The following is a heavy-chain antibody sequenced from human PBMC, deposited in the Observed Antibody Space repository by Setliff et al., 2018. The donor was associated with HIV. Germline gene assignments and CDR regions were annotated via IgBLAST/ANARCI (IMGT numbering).Heavy chain of an antibody. CDR3: AKGEQNALRYFASLPEGEYFQH. J-gene: IGHJ1*01. CDR1: GTNLDSFV. D-gene: IGHD3-9*01. Sequence: GASVKVSCKASGTNLDSFVISWVRQASGQGLEWMGGITPVIGRPNYAQRFHGRVTITAEKSTNTAYMELTSLTSDDTAVYFCAKGEQNALRYFASLPEGEYFQHWGQGTVVTV. CDR2: ITPVIGRP. V-gene: IGHV1-69*10.